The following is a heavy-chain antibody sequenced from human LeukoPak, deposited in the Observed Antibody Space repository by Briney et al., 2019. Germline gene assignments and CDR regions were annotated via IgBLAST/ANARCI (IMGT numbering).Heavy chain of an antibody. CDR2: ISSSSSYI. CDR3: ARVPLEYQLLSRIAAAGNFDY. J-gene: IGHJ4*02. D-gene: IGHD2-2*01. V-gene: IGHV3-21*01. Sequence: PGGSLRLSCAASGFTFSSYSMNWVRQAPGKGLEWVSSISSSSSYIYYADSVKGRFTISRDNAKNSLYLQMNSLRAEDTAVYYCARVPLEYQLLSRIAAAGNFDYWGQGTLVTVSS. CDR1: GFTFSSYS.